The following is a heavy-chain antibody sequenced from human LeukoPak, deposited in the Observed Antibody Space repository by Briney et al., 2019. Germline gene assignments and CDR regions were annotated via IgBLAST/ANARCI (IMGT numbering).Heavy chain of an antibody. J-gene: IGHJ3*01. CDR3: VVASDALDL. D-gene: IGHD5-12*01. CDR2: IDSDGRTT. Sequence: GGSLRLSCAASGFTFSIYWMYWVRQAPGKGLVWVSRIDSDGRTTDYADSLRGRFIISRDNSKNTLYLQMNSLKADDTAIYYCVVASDALDLWGQGATVTVSS. V-gene: IGHV3-74*01. CDR1: GFTFSIYW.